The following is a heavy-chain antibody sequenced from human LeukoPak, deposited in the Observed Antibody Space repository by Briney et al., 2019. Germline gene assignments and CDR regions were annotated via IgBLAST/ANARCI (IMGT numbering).Heavy chain of an antibody. D-gene: IGHD2-2*01. CDR1: GYTFTGYY. V-gene: IGHV1-2*06. CDR3: AREKVRQSGMDV. Sequence: ASVKVSCKASGYTFTGYYMHWVRQVPGQGLEWMGRINPNSGGTNYAQKFQGRVTMTRDTSISTAYMELSRLRSDDTAVYYCAREKVRQSGMDVWGQGTTVTVSS. CDR2: INPNSGGT. J-gene: IGHJ6*02.